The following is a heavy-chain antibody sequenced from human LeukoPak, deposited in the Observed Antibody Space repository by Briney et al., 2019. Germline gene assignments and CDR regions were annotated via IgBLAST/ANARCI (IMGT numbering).Heavy chain of an antibody. CDR3: ARSLTLGGYDYNYFDY. J-gene: IGHJ4*02. D-gene: IGHD5-12*01. CDR1: GFTVSSNY. Sequence: GGSLRLSCAASGFTVSSNYMSWVRQAPGKGLEWVSVIYSGGSTYYADSVKGRFTISRDNSKNTLYLQMNSLRAEDTAVYYCARSLTLGGYDYNYFDYWGQGTLVTVSS. V-gene: IGHV3-66*01. CDR2: IYSGGST.